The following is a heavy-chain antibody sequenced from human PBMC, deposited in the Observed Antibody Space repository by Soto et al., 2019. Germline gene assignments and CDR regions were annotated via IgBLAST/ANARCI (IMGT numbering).Heavy chain of an antibody. CDR2: FSGSNT. D-gene: IGHD7-27*01. CDR1: GFTFSNFA. V-gene: IGHV3-23*01. Sequence: EVPLLESGGGLVQPGGSLRLSCVASGFTFSNFAMSWVRQAPGKGLEWVSGFSGSNTYYADSVKVRFTISRDNSKNALFLQMNSLRAEDTAIYYCAKGWGDYWGQGTLGTVST. CDR3: AKGWGDY. J-gene: IGHJ4*02.